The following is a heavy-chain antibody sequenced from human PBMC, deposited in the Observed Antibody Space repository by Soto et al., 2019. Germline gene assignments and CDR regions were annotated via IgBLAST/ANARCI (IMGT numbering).Heavy chain of an antibody. CDR1: GYSFTSYW. D-gene: IGHD6-25*01. V-gene: IGHV5-10-1*01. CDR2: IDPSDSYT. CDR3: ARLLYSSDLGSRYNWFDP. J-gene: IGHJ5*02. Sequence: GESLKISCKGSGYSFTSYWISWVRQMPGKGLEWMGRIDPSDSYTNYSPSFQGHVTISADRSISTAYLQWSSLKASDTAMYYCARLLYSSDLGSRYNWFDPWGHGTLVTVSS.